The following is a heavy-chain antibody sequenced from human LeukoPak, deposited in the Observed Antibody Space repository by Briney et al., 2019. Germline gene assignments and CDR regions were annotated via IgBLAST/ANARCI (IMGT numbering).Heavy chain of an antibody. J-gene: IGHJ4*02. V-gene: IGHV1-18*01. Sequence: ASVKVSCKSSGYTFNSYGITWVRQAPGQGLEWMGWIHTYIGHTNYAQKLQGRVTMTTDTSTSTAYMELRSLRSDDTAVYYCARDLLRYFEGGVAFDYWGQGTLVTVSS. D-gene: IGHD3-9*01. CDR1: GYTFNSYG. CDR3: ARDLLRYFEGGVAFDY. CDR2: IHTYIGHT.